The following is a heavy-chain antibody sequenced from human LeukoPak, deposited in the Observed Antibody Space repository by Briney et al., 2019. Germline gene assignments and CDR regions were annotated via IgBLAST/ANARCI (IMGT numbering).Heavy chain of an antibody. CDR2: INPKSGAA. Sequence: ASVKVSCKASGYTFTSYGISWVRQAPGQGLEWLGWINPKSGAADYAQQFRGRVTMTRDTSINTDYMEMKRVTSDDTAVYYCARGAEAETSPLDFWGQGTLVTVSS. D-gene: IGHD6-13*01. CDR1: GYTFTSYG. V-gene: IGHV1-2*02. CDR3: ARGAEAETSPLDF. J-gene: IGHJ4*02.